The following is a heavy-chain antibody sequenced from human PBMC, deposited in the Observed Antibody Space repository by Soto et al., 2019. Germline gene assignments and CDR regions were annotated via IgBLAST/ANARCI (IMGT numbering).Heavy chain of an antibody. Sequence: GGSLRLSCASSGFTFYSYWMHWVRQAPGKGLVWVSRMNEDGGTTDYADSVKGRFTISRDNAKNTLYLQMNSLRVEDTAVYYCASDLSGRADVWGQGTTVTVSS. J-gene: IGHJ6*02. CDR1: GFTFYSYW. CDR2: MNEDGGTT. CDR3: ASDLSGRADV. V-gene: IGHV3-74*01. D-gene: IGHD3-10*01.